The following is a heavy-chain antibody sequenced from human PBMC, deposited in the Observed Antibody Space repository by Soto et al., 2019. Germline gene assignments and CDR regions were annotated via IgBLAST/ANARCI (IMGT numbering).Heavy chain of an antibody. CDR3: ARDWKEKVGTTFYY. CDR1: GYNFTSYG. J-gene: IGHJ4*02. CDR2: ISAYNGNT. Sequence: QVQLVQSGAEVKKPGASVKVSCKASGYNFTSYGISWVRQAPGQGLEWMGWISAYNGNTKYAQNLQGRVTMTTDTSTSTGYMELRSLTSDDTAVYYCARDWKEKVGTTFYYWGQGTLVAVSS. D-gene: IGHD1-26*01. V-gene: IGHV1-18*01.